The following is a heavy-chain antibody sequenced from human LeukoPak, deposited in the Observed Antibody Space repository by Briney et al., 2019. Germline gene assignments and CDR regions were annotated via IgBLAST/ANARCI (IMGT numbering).Heavy chain of an antibody. V-gene: IGHV4-59*01. Sequence: TSETLSLTCTVSGGSISSYYWSWIRQPPGKGLEWIGYIYYSGSTNYNPSLKSRVTISVDTSKNQFSLKLSSVTAADTAVYYCARGSIAAAGTYFQHWGQGTLVTVSS. CDR1: GGSISSYY. J-gene: IGHJ1*01. CDR3: ARGSIAAAGTYFQH. CDR2: IYYSGST. D-gene: IGHD6-13*01.